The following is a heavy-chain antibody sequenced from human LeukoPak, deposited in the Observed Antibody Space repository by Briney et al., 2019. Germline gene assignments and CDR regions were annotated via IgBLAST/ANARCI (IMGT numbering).Heavy chain of an antibody. CDR2: ISSSGSIM. D-gene: IGHD6-6*01. CDR3: SGQYSSSSVVDY. CDR1: GCSFSSYE. Sequence: GGSLRLSCAASGCSFSSYEMNWVRQAPGKGLEWVSYISSSGSIMYSADSVKGRFTISRDNAKNSLYLQMNSLRAEDTAIYYCSGQYSSSSVVDYWGQGTLVTVSS. J-gene: IGHJ4*02. V-gene: IGHV3-48*03.